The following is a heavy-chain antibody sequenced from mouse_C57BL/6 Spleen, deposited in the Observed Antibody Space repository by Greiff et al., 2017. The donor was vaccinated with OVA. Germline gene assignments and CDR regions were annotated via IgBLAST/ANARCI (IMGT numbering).Heavy chain of an antibody. CDR1: GYAFTHYL. J-gene: IGHJ2*01. CDR2: INPGSGGT. CDR3: ARRGGAGYYDY. V-gene: IGHV1-54*01. D-gene: IGHD2-3*01. Sequence: QVQLQQSGAELVRPGTSVKVSCKASGYAFTHYLIEWVKQRPGQGLEWIGVINPGSGGTNYNEKFKGKATLTADKSSSTAYMQLSSLTSEDSAVYFSARRGGAGYYDYWGQGTTLTVSS.